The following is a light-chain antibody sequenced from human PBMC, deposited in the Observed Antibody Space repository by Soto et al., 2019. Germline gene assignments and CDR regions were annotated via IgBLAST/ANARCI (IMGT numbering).Light chain of an antibody. J-gene: IGKJ4*01. CDR3: QQYGSSPPLT. CDR2: GAS. V-gene: IGKV3-20*01. Sequence: EFVLTQSPGTLSLSPGARATLSCRASQSVSSSFLAWYQQKPGQAPRILIYGASPRATGIPDRFSGSGSGTDFTLTISRLEPEDVAVYYCQQYGSSPPLTFGGGTKVEIK. CDR1: QSVSSSF.